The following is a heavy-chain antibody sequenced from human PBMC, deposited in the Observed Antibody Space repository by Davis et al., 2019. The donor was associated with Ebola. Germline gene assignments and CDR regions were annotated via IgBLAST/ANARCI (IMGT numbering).Heavy chain of an antibody. D-gene: IGHD5-24*01. Sequence: GGSLRLSCAASGLSFNYYAMTWVRQAPGKGLGWVAGITGTGGYIEYADSVRGRFTISRDTSKNTLHLQLTSLRAEDTALYYCAPKMSGSHPFDYWGQGTLVTVSS. CDR2: ITGTGGYI. V-gene: IGHV3-23*01. J-gene: IGHJ4*02. CDR3: APKMSGSHPFDY. CDR1: GLSFNYYA.